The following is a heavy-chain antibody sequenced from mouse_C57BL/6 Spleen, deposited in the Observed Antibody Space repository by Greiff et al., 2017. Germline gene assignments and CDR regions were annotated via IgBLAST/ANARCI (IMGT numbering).Heavy chain of an antibody. Sequence: VQLQQPGAELVMPGASVKLSCKASGYTFTSYWMHWVKQRPGQGLEWIGEIDPSDSYTNYNQKLKGKSTLTVDKSSSTAYMQLSSLTSEDAAVFFCARFNFYAMDYWGQGTSVTVSS. CDR2: IDPSDSYT. V-gene: IGHV1-69*01. J-gene: IGHJ4*01. CDR3: ARFNFYAMDY. CDR1: GYTFTSYW.